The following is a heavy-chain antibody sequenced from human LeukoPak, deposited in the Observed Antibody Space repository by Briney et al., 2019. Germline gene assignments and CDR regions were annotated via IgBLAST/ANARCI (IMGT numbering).Heavy chain of an antibody. V-gene: IGHV1-8*01. J-gene: IGHJ4*02. CDR2: MNPNSANT. CDR3: ARGTRTGEDGTAGTFDY. D-gene: IGHD5-24*01. Sequence: GASVKVSCKASGYTFTSCDINWVRQATGQGLEWMGWMNPNSANTGYAQKFQGRVTMTRNSSISTAYMELSSLISEDTAVYYCARGTRTGEDGTAGTFDYWGQGTLVTVSS. CDR1: GYTFTSCD.